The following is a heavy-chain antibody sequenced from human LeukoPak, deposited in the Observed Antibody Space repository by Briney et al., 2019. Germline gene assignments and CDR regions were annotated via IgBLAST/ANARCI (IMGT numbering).Heavy chain of an antibody. CDR2: IHYTGRT. D-gene: IGHD3-9*01. CDR3: ARESYSYEVLTGCQRATWFDP. J-gene: IGHJ5*02. Sequence: PSQTLSLTCNVSGGSISSGDYFWHWIRQPPGKGLEWLVYIHYTGRTYYNPSLQSRVTVSVDTSKNQLSLRLSSVTAADTAIYYCARESYSYEVLTGCQRATWFDPWGQGTLVPVSS. CDR1: GGSISSGDYF. V-gene: IGHV4-30-4*01.